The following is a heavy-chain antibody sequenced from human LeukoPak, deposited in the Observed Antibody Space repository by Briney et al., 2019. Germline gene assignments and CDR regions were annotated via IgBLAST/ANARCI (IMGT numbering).Heavy chain of an antibody. CDR1: GFSLSNYA. Sequence: GGSLRLSCVVSGFSLSNYAMNWVRQAPGKGPEWVSYISSANSHIYYADSVKGRFIISRDNAKNSLYLQMNSLRAEDTAVYYCVRGGYRAYYVDYWGQGTLVTVSS. V-gene: IGHV3-21*01. CDR3: VRGGYRAYYVDY. CDR2: ISSANSHI. J-gene: IGHJ4*02. D-gene: IGHD5-12*01.